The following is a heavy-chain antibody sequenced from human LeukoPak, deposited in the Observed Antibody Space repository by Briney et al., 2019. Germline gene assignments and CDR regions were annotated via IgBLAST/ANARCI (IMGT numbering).Heavy chain of an antibody. CDR1: GFTFSSYA. J-gene: IGHJ4*02. CDR3: AKAAGRIGGDY. CDR2: ISGSGGST. D-gene: IGHD3-10*01. V-gene: IGHV3-23*01. Sequence: GGSLRLSCAASGFTFSSYAMSWVRQAPGKGLEWVLGISGSGGSTYYADSVKGRFTISRDNSKNTLYLQMNRLRAEDTAVYYCAKAAGRIGGDYWGQGTLVTVSS.